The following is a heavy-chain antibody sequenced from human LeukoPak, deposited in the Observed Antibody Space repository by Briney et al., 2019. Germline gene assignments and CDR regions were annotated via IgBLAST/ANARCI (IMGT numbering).Heavy chain of an antibody. CDR1: GGSFSGYY. D-gene: IGHD3-22*01. Sequence: SETLSLTCAVYGGSFSGYYWSWIRQPQGKGLEWIGEINHSGSTNYNPSLKSRVTISVDTSKNQFSLKLSSVTAADTAVYYCARNPKYYYDSSGTNAFDIWGQGTMVTVSS. CDR2: INHSGST. J-gene: IGHJ3*02. CDR3: ARNPKYYYDSSGTNAFDI. V-gene: IGHV4-34*01.